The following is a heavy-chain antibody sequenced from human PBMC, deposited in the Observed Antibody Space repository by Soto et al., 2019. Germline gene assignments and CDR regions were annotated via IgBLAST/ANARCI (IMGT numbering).Heavy chain of an antibody. V-gene: IGHV3-21*01. CDR2: ISSSSSYI. D-gene: IGHD6-6*01. J-gene: IGHJ4*02. Sequence: GGSLRLSCAASGFTFSSYSMNWVRQAPGKGLEWVSSISSSSSYIYYADSVKGRFTISRDNAKNSLYLQMNSLRAEDTAVYYCAGIQSDPRGGAARPHPARGWPYYWGQGTLVTVSS. CDR3: AGIQSDPRGGAARPHPARGWPYY. CDR1: GFTFSSYS.